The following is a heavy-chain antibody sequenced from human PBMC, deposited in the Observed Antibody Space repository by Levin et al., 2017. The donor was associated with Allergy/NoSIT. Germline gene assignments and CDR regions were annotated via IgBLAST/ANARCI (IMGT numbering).Heavy chain of an antibody. CDR3: ARDQRSDY. J-gene: IGHJ4*02. D-gene: IGHD2-2*01. CDR2: IYSGGST. CDR1: GFTVRSSY. Sequence: QAGGSLRLSCAASGFTVRSSYMSWVRQAPGKGLEWVSVIYSGGSTYYADSVKGRFTISRDNSKNTVYLQMNSLRAEDTAVYYCARDQRSDYWGQGTLVTVSS. V-gene: IGHV3-53*01.